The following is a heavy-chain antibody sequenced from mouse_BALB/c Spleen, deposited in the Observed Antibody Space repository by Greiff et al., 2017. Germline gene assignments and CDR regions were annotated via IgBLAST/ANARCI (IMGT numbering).Heavy chain of an antibody. CDR1: GYTFSSYW. V-gene: IGHV1-9*01. CDR2: ILPGSGST. J-gene: IGHJ3*01. CDR3: ARPGSRAWFAY. D-gene: IGHD1-1*01. Sequence: QVQLKESGAELMKPGASVKISCKATGYTFSSYWIEWVKQRPGHGLEWIGEILPGSGSTNYNEKFKGKATFTADTSSNTAYMQLSSLTSEDSAVYYCARPGSRAWFAYWGQGTLVTVSA.